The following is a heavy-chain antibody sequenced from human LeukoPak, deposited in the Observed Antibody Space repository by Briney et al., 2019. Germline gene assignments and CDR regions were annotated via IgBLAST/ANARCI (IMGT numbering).Heavy chain of an antibody. J-gene: IGHJ4*02. Sequence: PGRSLRLSCAASGFTFSSYAMHWVRQAPGKGLEWVAVISYDGSNKYYADSVKGRFTISRHNSKNTLYLQMNSLRAEDTAVYYCARGFGYDILTGYPHPSDYWGQGTLVTVSS. CDR1: GFTFSSYA. V-gene: IGHV3-30*14. CDR2: ISYDGSNK. CDR3: ARGFGYDILTGYPHPSDY. D-gene: IGHD3-9*01.